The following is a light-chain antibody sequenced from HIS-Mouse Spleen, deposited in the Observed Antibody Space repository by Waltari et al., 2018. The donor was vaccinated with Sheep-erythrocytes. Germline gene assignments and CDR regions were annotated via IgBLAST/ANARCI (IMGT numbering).Light chain of an antibody. Sequence: SYELTQPPSVSVSPGQTASITCSGDTLGDKYACWYQQKPGQSPVLVIYQDSKRPSGIPERFSCSNSGNTATLTISGTQAMDEADYYCQAWDSSTAWVFGGGTKLTVL. CDR2: QDS. CDR1: TLGDKY. J-gene: IGLJ3*02. V-gene: IGLV3-1*01. CDR3: QAWDSSTAWV.